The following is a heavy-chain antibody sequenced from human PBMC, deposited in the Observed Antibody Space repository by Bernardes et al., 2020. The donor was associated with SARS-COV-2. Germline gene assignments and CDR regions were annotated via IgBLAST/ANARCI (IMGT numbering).Heavy chain of an antibody. CDR2: INNDGRTI. Sequence: GGSLLLSCAASGFTFSSSWIHWVRQVPGQGLVWVSRINNDGRTITYADSVKGRFIISRDNAKNTLYLQMNSLRVEDAAMYYCVRSAFSGGSGYFFDSWGQGTLVTVSS. CDR1: GFTFSSSW. D-gene: IGHD3-22*01. V-gene: IGHV3-74*01. J-gene: IGHJ4*02. CDR3: VRSAFSGGSGYFFDS.